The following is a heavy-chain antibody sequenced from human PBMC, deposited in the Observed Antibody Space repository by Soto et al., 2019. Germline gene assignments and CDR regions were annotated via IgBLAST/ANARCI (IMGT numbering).Heavy chain of an antibody. CDR2: IYPGGSDT. CDR1: GFTFANYW. J-gene: IGHJ4*01. CDR3: ASKEDKYVSSGYFY. V-gene: IGHV5-51*01. D-gene: IGHD3-22*01. Sequence: PGESLKISCKTSGFTFANYWIGWVRQMPGKGLEWMGIIYPGGSDTRYSPSFQGQVTISADMSISTAYLQWTSLKASDTAMYYCASKEDKYVSSGYFYWG.